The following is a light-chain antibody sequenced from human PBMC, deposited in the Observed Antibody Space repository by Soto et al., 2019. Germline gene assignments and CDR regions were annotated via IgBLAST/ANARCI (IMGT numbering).Light chain of an antibody. CDR1: QSVSSNY. CDR2: DAS. J-gene: IGKJ5*01. CDR3: QQYGSSSPIT. V-gene: IGKV3-20*01. Sequence: EIVLTQSPGTLSLSPGERATLSCRASQSVSSNYLAWYQQKPGQAPRLIIYDASSRATGTADRFSGSGSGTDFILTISRLEPEDFAVYYCQQYGSSSPITFGPGTRLEIE.